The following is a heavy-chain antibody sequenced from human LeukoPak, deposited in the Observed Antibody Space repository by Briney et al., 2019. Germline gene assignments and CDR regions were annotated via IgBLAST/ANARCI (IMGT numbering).Heavy chain of an antibody. J-gene: IGHJ4*02. Sequence: PGGSLRLSCAASGFTFSSYWMSWVRQAPGKGLEWVANIKQDGSKEYYVDSVKGRFTISRDNAKSSMYLQMNSLRAEDTAMYYCVNAITLPDWGQGTLVTVSS. CDR3: VNAITLPD. CDR1: GFTFSSYW. V-gene: IGHV3-7*01. D-gene: IGHD3-10*01. CDR2: IKQDGSKE.